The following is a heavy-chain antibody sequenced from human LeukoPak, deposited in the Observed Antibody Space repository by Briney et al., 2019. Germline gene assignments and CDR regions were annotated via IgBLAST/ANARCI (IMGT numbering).Heavy chain of an antibody. V-gene: IGHV3-48*03. CDR2: IWSSGSPT. Sequence: GGSLRHSCTASGFTFSSYETNWGRQAPGKGLEWVSYIWSSGSPTHYADSVKGRFTISRDNAKNSLYLQMSSLRADDTAVYYCARELTDVAGDGLDVWGQGTMVTVSS. D-gene: IGHD5-12*01. CDR1: GFTFSSYE. J-gene: IGHJ3*01. CDR3: ARELTDVAGDGLDV.